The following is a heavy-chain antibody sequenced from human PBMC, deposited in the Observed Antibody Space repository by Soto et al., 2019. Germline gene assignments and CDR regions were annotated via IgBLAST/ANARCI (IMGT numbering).Heavy chain of an antibody. J-gene: IGHJ5*02. CDR3: ARSLQYQLLSGWFDP. V-gene: IGHV1-69*01. Sequence: QVQLVQSGAEVKKPGSSVKVSCKASGGTFSSYAISWVRQAPGQGLEWMGGIIPIFGTANYAQKFQGRVTITADESMSTAYMELSSLRSEDTAVYYCARSLQYQLLSGWFDPWGQGTLVTVSS. CDR1: GGTFSSYA. CDR2: IIPIFGTA. D-gene: IGHD2-2*01.